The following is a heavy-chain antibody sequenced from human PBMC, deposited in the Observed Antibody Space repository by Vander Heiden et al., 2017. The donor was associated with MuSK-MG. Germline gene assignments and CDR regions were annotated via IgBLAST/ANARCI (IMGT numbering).Heavy chain of an antibody. CDR1: GYSISSNYY. V-gene: IGHV4-38-2*02. Sequence: QVQLQESGPGLVKPSETLSLTCTVSGYSISSNYYWGWIRQSPGKGLEWIGSIDHSGNTFYNPSLKSRVTISIDTSKNQFFLKENSVTAADTAVFYCARTPRPDYERWFDPWGQGTLVIVSS. J-gene: IGHJ5*02. CDR3: ARTPRPDYERWFDP. CDR2: IDHSGNT. D-gene: IGHD4-17*01.